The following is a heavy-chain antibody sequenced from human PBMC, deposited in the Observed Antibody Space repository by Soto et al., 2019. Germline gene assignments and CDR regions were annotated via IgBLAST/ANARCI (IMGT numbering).Heavy chain of an antibody. CDR2: ISSSGSTE. V-gene: IGHV3-11*01. CDR1: GFTFSDYY. Sequence: GGSLRLSCAASGFTFSDYYMSWIRQAPGKGLEWVSYISSSGSTESYGDSVKGRFTISRDNAKNSLYLQMRSLRAEGTAVYYCASRARGHFPQAYWGQGTLVTVST. D-gene: IGHD3-10*01. CDR3: ASRARGHFPQAY. J-gene: IGHJ4*02.